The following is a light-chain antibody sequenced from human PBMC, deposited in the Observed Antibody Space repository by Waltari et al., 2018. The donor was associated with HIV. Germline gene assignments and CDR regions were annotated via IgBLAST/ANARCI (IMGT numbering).Light chain of an antibody. Sequence: QSVLTQPPSASGTPGQRVTISCSGSRSNIGNNDVYWFQQLPGTAPKLLIYRNNQRPSGAPDRFTGSKSGTSVSLAISGLRSEDEADYYCDAWDDSLSGRVFGGGTKLTVL. CDR3: DAWDDSLSGRV. V-gene: IGLV1-47*01. CDR2: RNN. J-gene: IGLJ3*02. CDR1: RSNIGNND.